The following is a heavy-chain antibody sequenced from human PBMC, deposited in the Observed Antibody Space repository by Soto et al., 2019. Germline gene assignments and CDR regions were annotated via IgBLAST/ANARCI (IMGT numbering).Heavy chain of an antibody. V-gene: IGHV1-69*01. D-gene: IGHD3-22*01. CDR1: GGTFSSYA. J-gene: IGHJ5*02. Sequence: QVQLVQSGAEVKKPGSSVKVSCKASGGTFSSYAISWVRQAPGQGLEWMGGIIPIFGTANYAQKFQGRVTITADESTSTAYMELSSLRSEDTAVYYCARANREDDYDSSGYSYNWFDPWGQGTLVTVSS. CDR3: ARANREDDYDSSGYSYNWFDP. CDR2: IIPIFGTA.